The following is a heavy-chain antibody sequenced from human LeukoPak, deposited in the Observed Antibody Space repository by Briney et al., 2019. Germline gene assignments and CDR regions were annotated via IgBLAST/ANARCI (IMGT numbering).Heavy chain of an antibody. CDR3: ALRRGPA. CDR2: ISSNGGST. CDR1: GFTFSSYA. V-gene: IGHV3-64*01. Sequence: PGGSLRLSCAASGFTFSSYAMHWVRQAPGKGLEYASAISSNGGSTYYANSVKGRFTISRDNSKNTLYLQMNSLRAEDTAVYYCALRRGPAWGQGTLVTVSS. J-gene: IGHJ5*02. D-gene: IGHD4-17*01.